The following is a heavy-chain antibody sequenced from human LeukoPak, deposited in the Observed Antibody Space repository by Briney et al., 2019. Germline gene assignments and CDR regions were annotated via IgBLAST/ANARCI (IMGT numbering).Heavy chain of an antibody. J-gene: IGHJ4*02. V-gene: IGHV3-74*01. CDR1: GFTFSSHW. Sequence: GGSLRLSCAASGFTFSSHWMHWVRQAPGKGLVWVARIHSDGSITSYADSVEGRFTVSRDNAKNTLYLQMNSLRGDDTAVYYCARDRTTVTVFDYWGQGTLVTVSS. D-gene: IGHD4-17*01. CDR2: IHSDGSIT. CDR3: ARDRTTVTVFDY.